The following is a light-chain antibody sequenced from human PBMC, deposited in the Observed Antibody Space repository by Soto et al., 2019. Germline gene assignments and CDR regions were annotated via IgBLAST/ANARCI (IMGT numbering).Light chain of an antibody. Sequence: QSALTQPASVSGAPGQSITISCTGTSSDVGGYNYVSWYQQHPGKAPKLMIYEVRNRPSGGYNRFSVAKSGNTASLTISGLQAEDDADYYCSSYTSSSTPYVFGTGTKLTVL. CDR1: SSDVGGYNY. CDR3: SSYTSSSTPYV. V-gene: IGLV2-14*01. J-gene: IGLJ1*01. CDR2: EVR.